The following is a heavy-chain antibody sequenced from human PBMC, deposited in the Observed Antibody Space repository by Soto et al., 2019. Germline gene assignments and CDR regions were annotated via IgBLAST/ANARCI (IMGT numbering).Heavy chain of an antibody. D-gene: IGHD1-20*01. CDR2: IERDDDDK. V-gene: IGHV2-70*13. J-gene: IGHJ6*02. CDR1: GFSLTSPGMC. Sequence: SGPTLVNPTETLTLTCTFSGFSLTSPGMCVSWIRQSPGKALEWLALIERDDDDKYYSTSLKTSLTIPKDTRKNQVVLTMANMGPADTATYYCARSIRGPRRFNGMDVWGQGTTVTVSS. CDR3: ARSIRGPRRFNGMDV.